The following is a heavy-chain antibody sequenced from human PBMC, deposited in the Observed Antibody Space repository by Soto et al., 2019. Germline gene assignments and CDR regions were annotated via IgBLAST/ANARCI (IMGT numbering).Heavy chain of an antibody. Sequence: PSETLSLTCNVSGGSLSSQNYFWGWVRQPPGKGLEWVGTVYYTGKTYVNPSLTGRVTLSLDTSKSQFYVSLSSVTAADTAVYYCAGYYRSRMNCPFDDWGQGVLVTVSS. CDR1: GGSLSSQNYF. D-gene: IGHD1-26*01. V-gene: IGHV4-39*01. CDR2: VYYTGKT. CDR3: AGYYRSRMNCPFDD. J-gene: IGHJ4*02.